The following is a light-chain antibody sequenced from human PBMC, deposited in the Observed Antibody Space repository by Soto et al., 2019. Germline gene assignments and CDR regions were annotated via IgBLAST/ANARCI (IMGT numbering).Light chain of an antibody. CDR3: TSWTTSPTMI. CDR2: DVN. Sequence: QSALTQPASVSGSPGQSITISCTGTRSDIGAYNFVSWYQQHPGDVPKLILYDVNVRPSGVSNRFSGSKSGNTASLTIYGLQAEDDADYYCTSWTTSPTMIFGGGTKLTVL. V-gene: IGLV2-14*03. CDR1: RSDIGAYNF. J-gene: IGLJ2*01.